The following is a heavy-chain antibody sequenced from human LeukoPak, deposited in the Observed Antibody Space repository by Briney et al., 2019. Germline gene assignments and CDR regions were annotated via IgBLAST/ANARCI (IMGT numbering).Heavy chain of an antibody. V-gene: IGHV3-33*08. CDR2: ICYDGSNK. CDR1: GFTFSSYA. D-gene: IGHD7-27*01. CDR3: EKYPFHWGTIYFDY. J-gene: IGHJ4*02. Sequence: GGSLRLSCAASGFTFSSYAMSWVRQAPGEGLEWVSVICYDGSNKYYAESVKGRFTISRDNSKNTLYLQMNSLRAEDTAVYYCEKYPFHWGTIYFDYWGQRTLVTVSS.